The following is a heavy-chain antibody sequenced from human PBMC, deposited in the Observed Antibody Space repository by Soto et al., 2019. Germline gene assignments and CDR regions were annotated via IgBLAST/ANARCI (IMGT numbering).Heavy chain of an antibody. Sequence: QVQLVQSGAEAKKPGASVKVSCKASGYTFTSYDINWVRQATGQGLEWMGWMNPNSGNTGYAQKFQRRVTMTRNTSIHAAYMERSSLRSKVTVVYYCAREKGSTGFDPWGQGTLVTVSS. CDR2: MNPNSGNT. J-gene: IGHJ5*02. D-gene: IGHD6-13*01. V-gene: IGHV1-8*01. CDR1: GYTFTSYD. CDR3: AREKGSTGFDP.